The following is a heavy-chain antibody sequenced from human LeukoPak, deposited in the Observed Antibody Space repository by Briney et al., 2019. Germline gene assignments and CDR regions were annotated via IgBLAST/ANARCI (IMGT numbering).Heavy chain of an antibody. CDR3: ARESFSTLTSATDAFEI. CDR2: INPNGGFT. D-gene: IGHD4-17*01. Sequence: ASVKVSCKTSGYTFSTPWMTWVGQAPGQGLEWMGIINPNGGFTSYAQKFQGRVTMTRDTSISTAYMELSRLRSDDTAVYYCARESFSTLTSATDAFEIWGQGTMVTVSS. V-gene: IGHV1-2*02. J-gene: IGHJ3*02. CDR1: GYTFSTPW.